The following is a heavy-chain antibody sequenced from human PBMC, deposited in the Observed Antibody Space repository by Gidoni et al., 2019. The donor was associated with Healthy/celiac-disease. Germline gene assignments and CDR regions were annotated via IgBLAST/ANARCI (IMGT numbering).Heavy chain of an antibody. V-gene: IGHV3-48*02. Sequence: EVQLVESGGGLVQPGGSLRLSCAASGFTFSSYSMNWVRQAPRKGLEWVSYISSSSSTIYYADSVKGRFTISRDNAKNSLYLQMNSLRDEDTAVYYCARGPYYYDSSGYWAAFLYWGQGTLVTVSS. CDR1: GFTFSSYS. D-gene: IGHD3-22*01. CDR3: ARGPYYYDSSGYWAAFLY. CDR2: ISSSSSTI. J-gene: IGHJ4*02.